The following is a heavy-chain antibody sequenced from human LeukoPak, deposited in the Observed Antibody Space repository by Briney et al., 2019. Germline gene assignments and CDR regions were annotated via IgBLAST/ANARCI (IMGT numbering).Heavy chain of an antibody. Sequence: GGSLRLSCAASGFTFGSYAMSWVRQAPGKGLEWVSAISGSGGSTYYADSVKGRFTISRDNSKNTLYLQMNSLRAEDTAVYYCAKDPRGRIGLFDYWGQGTLVTVSS. J-gene: IGHJ4*02. CDR1: GFTFGSYA. D-gene: IGHD3-16*01. CDR2: ISGSGGST. V-gene: IGHV3-23*01. CDR3: AKDPRGRIGLFDY.